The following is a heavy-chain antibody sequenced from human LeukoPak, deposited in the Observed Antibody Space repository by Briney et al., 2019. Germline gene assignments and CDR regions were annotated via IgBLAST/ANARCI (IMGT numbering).Heavy chain of an antibody. V-gene: IGHV4-34*01. J-gene: IGHJ4*02. CDR3: AIDRGSSLRY. CDR1: GGSFSGYY. D-gene: IGHD1-26*01. CDR2: INHSGST. Sequence: SSETLSLTCAVYGGSFSGYYWSWIRQPPGKGLEWIGEINHSGSTNYNPSLKSRVTISVDTSKNQFSLKLSSVTAADTAVYYRAIDRGSSLRYWGQGTLVTVSS.